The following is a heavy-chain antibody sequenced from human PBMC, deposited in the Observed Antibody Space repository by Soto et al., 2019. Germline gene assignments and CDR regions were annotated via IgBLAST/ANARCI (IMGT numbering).Heavy chain of an antibody. Sequence: GGSLRLSCSASGFTFSSYAMHWVRQAPGKGLEYVSAISSNGGSAYYADSVKGRFTISRDNSKNTLYLQMSSLRAEDTAVYYCVKDEYDSSGYRFDPWGQGTLVTVSS. V-gene: IGHV3-64D*06. J-gene: IGHJ5*02. CDR1: GFTFSSYA. D-gene: IGHD3-22*01. CDR3: VKDEYDSSGYRFDP. CDR2: ISSNGGSA.